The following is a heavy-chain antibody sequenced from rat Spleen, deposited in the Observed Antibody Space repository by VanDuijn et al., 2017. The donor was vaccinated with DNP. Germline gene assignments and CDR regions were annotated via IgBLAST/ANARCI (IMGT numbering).Heavy chain of an antibody. Sequence: EVQLVESGGGLVQPGRSLKLSCAASGFTFSDSYMAWVRQAPTKGLEWVAYISSDGGTTFYGDSVKGRFTISRDNGKTTLYLQMDSLRSEDTASYYCARGFDYWGQGVMVTVSS. CDR3: ARGFDY. V-gene: IGHV5-25*01. CDR2: ISSDGGTT. J-gene: IGHJ2*01. CDR1: GFTFSDSY.